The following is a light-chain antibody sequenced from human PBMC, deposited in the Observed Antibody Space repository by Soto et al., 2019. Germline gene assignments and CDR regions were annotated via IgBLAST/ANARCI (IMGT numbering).Light chain of an antibody. Sequence: EIVLTQSPVTLSVSPGERATLSCRASQSINRRVAWYQQKPGQAPRLLISDASIRATGIPARFSGSGSGTEFTLTISSLQSEDFAVYYCNQYESCAPCTFGGGNTVAIK. CDR3: NQYESCAPCT. CDR1: QSINRR. J-gene: IGKJ4*02. CDR2: DAS. V-gene: IGKV3-15*01.